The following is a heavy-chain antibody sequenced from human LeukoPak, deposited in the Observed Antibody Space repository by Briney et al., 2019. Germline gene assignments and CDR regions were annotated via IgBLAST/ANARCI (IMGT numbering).Heavy chain of an antibody. J-gene: IGHJ4*02. CDR2: IIPIFGTA. CDR1: GDTFSSYA. CDR3: ARRASGSYYGYFDY. D-gene: IGHD1-26*01. V-gene: IGHV1-69*06. Sequence: SVKVSCKASGDTFSSYAISWVRQAPGQGLEWMGGIIPIFGTANYAQKFQGRVTITADKSTSTAYMELSSLRSEDTAVYYCARRASGSYYGYFDYWGQGTLVTVSS.